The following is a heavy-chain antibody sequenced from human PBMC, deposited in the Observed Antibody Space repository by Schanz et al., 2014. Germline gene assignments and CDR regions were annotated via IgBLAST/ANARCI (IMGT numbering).Heavy chain of an antibody. Sequence: EVKMVESGGGLVKPGGSLRLSCAASGFTFSSYSMNWVRQAPGKGLEWVSYVSRSTPDIYYADSVKGRFTISRDNSKNTLYLQMNSLRAEDTAVYYCARPALWFGDNCFDPWGQGTLVTVSS. CDR3: ARPALWFGDNCFDP. CDR2: VSRSTPDI. D-gene: IGHD3-10*01. CDR1: GFTFSSYS. V-gene: IGHV3-21*01. J-gene: IGHJ5*02.